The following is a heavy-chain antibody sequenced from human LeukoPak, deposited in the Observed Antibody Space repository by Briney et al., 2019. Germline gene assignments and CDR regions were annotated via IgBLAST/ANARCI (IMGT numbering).Heavy chain of an antibody. CDR3: ARDGPFYDIVFSRPKGKYYYYGMDV. Sequence: PGGSLRLSCVASGFIFGNHWMGWVRQAPGKGLEWVSSISSSSSYIYYADSVKGRFTISRDNAKNSLYLQMNSLRAEDTAVYYCARDGPFYDIVFSRPKGKYYYYGMDVWGQGTTVTVSS. J-gene: IGHJ6*02. CDR1: GFIFGNHW. CDR2: ISSSSSYI. D-gene: IGHD3-22*01. V-gene: IGHV3-21*01.